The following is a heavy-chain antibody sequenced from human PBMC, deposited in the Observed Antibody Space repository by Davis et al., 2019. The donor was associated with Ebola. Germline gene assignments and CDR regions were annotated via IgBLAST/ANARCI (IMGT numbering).Heavy chain of an antibody. D-gene: IGHD2-2*01. V-gene: IGHV3-7*01. J-gene: IGHJ5*02. Sequence: GESLKISCAASGFTFSSYWMSWVRQAPGKGLEWVANIKQDGSEKYYVDSVKGRFTISRDNAKNSLYLQMNSLRAEDTAVYYCARMEYQLLGGGWFDPWGQGTLVTVSS. CDR2: IKQDGSEK. CDR3: ARMEYQLLGGGWFDP. CDR1: GFTFSSYW.